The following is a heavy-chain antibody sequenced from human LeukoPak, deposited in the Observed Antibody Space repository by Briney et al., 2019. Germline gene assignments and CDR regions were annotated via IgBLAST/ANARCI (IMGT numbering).Heavy chain of an antibody. CDR1: GFTFSSYS. V-gene: IGHV3-21*01. Sequence: GGSLRLSCAASGFTFSSYSMNWVRQAPGTGLEWVSSISSSSSYIYYADSVKGQFTISRDNAKNSLYLQMNSLRAEDTAVYYCARFGSDQLLFLGYYYYYMDVWGKGTTVTVSS. CDR3: ARFGSDQLLFLGYYYYYMDV. J-gene: IGHJ6*03. CDR2: ISSSSSYI. D-gene: IGHD2-2*01.